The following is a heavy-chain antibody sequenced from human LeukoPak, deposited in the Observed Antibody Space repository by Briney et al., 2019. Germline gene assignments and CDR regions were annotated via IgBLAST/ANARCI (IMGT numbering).Heavy chain of an antibody. Sequence: PSETLSLTCTVSGGSISSSSYYWGWIRQPPGKGLEWIGNIYYSGSTYYNPSLKSRVTISVDTSKNQFSLKLSSVTAADTAVYYCARAMVRGVITGWGQGTLVTVSS. D-gene: IGHD3-10*01. V-gene: IGHV4-39*07. CDR1: GGSISSSSYY. CDR3: ARAMVRGVITG. J-gene: IGHJ4*02. CDR2: IYYSGST.